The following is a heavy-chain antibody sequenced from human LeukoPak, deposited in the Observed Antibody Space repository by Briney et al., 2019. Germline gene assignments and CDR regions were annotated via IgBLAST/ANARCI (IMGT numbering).Heavy chain of an antibody. D-gene: IGHD5-18*01. J-gene: IGHJ4*02. Sequence: GGSLRLSCVASGFTFSSYWMHWVRQAPGKGLVWVSGINSDGINTNYADSVKGRFTISRDNAKDTLYLQMSSLGAEDTAVYYCASTSNSALGLPYFDHWGQGSLVTVSS. V-gene: IGHV3-74*01. CDR3: ASTSNSALGLPYFDH. CDR1: GFTFSSYW. CDR2: INSDGINT.